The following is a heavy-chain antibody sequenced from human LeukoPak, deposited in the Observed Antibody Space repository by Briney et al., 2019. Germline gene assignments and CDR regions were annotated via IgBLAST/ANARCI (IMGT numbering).Heavy chain of an antibody. CDR1: GFTFSSYE. D-gene: IGHD6-19*01. J-gene: IGHJ5*02. Sequence: PGGSLRLSCAASGFTFSSYEMNWVRQAPGKGLEWVSYISTSGSTTYYADSVKGRFTISRDNSKNTLYLQMNSLRAEDTAVYYCAKGSGRYSSGWLNWFDPWGQGTLVTVSS. V-gene: IGHV3-23*01. CDR2: ISTSGSTT. CDR3: AKGSGRYSSGWLNWFDP.